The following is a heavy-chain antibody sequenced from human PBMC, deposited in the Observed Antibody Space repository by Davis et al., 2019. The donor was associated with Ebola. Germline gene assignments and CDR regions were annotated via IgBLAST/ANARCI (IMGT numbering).Heavy chain of an antibody. CDR3: APQPSSLNNGWLTNWFDP. Sequence: SVKVSCKAFGGTFDIQAISWVRQAPGQGLEWMGGIVPLFGTANYAQRFQGRVTITADESTSTAYMELSSLRSEDTAVYYCAPQPSSLNNGWLTNWFDPWGQGTLVTVSS. CDR2: IVPLFGTA. CDR1: GGTFDIQA. D-gene: IGHD4/OR15-4a*01. J-gene: IGHJ5*02. V-gene: IGHV1-69*13.